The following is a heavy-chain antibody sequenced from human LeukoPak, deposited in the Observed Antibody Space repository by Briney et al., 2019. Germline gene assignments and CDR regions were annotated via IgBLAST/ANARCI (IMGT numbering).Heavy chain of an antibody. D-gene: IGHD2-21*01. V-gene: IGHV1-18*01. CDR2: ISAYNGNT. J-gene: IGHJ4*02. CDR1: VYTFTSYG. Sequence: ASVKVSCKASVYTFTSYGISWVRQAPGQGLEWMGWISAYNGNTNYAQKLQGRVTMTTDTSTSTAYMELRSLRSDDTAVYYCAREDCGGDCYSGGIDYWGQGTLVTVSS. CDR3: AREDCGGDCYSGGIDY.